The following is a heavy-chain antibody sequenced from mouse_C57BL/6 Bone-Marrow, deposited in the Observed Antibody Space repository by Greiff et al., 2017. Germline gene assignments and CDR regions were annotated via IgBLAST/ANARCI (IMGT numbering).Heavy chain of an antibody. CDR2: ISSGGDYI. Sequence: EVKLVESGEGLVKPGGSLKLSCAASGFTFSSYAMSWVRQTPEKRLEWVAYISSGGDYIYYADTVKGRFTISRDNARNTLYLQMSSLKSEDTAMYYCTRALCDGYYLGDFDYWGQGTTLTVSS. J-gene: IGHJ2*01. D-gene: IGHD2-3*01. CDR1: GFTFSSYA. V-gene: IGHV5-9-1*02. CDR3: TRALCDGYYLGDFDY.